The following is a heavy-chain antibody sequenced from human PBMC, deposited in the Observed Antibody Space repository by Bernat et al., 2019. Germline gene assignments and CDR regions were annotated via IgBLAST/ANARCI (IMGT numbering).Heavy chain of an antibody. CDR2: ISAYNGNT. D-gene: IGHD6-19*01. J-gene: IGHJ1*01. CDR1: GYTFTSYG. Sequence: QVQLVQSGAEVKKPGASVKVSCKASGYTFTSYGISWVRQAPGQGLEWMGWISAYNGNTNYAQKLQGRVNMTTNKSKSTANMELRSLRSDDTAVYYCAREYEATVAGRGRYFRHWGQGTLVTVSS. CDR3: AREYEATVAGRGRYFRH. V-gene: IGHV1-18*01.